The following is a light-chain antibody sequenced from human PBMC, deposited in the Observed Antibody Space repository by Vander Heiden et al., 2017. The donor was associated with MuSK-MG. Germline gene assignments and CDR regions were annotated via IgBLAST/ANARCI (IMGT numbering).Light chain of an antibody. J-gene: IGKJ1*01. CDR3: QQCDGSPST. Sequence: IHMTQSPSSLSASVGDSVTITCRASNSIINYLNWYQKKPGKAPRLLMYAASTLQGGVPSRFSGSGSGTDFTLTISSLQPEDIATYYCQQCDGSPSTFGQGTKVEIK. V-gene: IGKV1-39*01. CDR1: NSIINY. CDR2: AAS.